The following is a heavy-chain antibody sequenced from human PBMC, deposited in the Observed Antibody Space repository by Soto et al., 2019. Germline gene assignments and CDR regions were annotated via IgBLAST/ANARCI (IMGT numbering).Heavy chain of an antibody. CDR2: IYTSGST. D-gene: IGHD5-12*01. CDR1: GDSISDYY. Sequence: ETLSLTCTVSGDSISDYYWSWIRQPAGTGLEWIGRIYTSGSTDYNPSLKSRVTISIDTSKNQFSLKVTSMTAADTAVYYCARERREEIHDGYDIDYWGQGTLVTVSS. V-gene: IGHV4-4*07. J-gene: IGHJ4*02. CDR3: ARERREEIHDGYDIDY.